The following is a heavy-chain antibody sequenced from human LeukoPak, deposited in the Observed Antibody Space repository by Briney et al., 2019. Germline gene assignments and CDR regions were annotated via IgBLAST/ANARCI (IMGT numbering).Heavy chain of an antibody. CDR1: GFTFSSYG. D-gene: IGHD3-16*02. V-gene: IGHV3-33*06. Sequence: GGSLRLSCAASGFTFSSYGMHWVRQAPGKGLEWVAVIWYDGSNKYYADSVKGRFTISRDNSKNTLYLQMNSLRAEDTAVYYCAKPMITIGGVIGPAIDYWGQGTLVTVSA. CDR2: IWYDGSNK. CDR3: AKPMITIGGVIGPAIDY. J-gene: IGHJ4*02.